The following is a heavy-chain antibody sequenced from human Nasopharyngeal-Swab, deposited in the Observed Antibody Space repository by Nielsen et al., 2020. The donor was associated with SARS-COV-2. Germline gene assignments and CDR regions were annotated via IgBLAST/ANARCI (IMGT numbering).Heavy chain of an antibody. CDR3: ARVFNRVSEIAAADPNIYYYYGMDV. D-gene: IGHD6-13*01. Sequence: LSLTCAASRFTFSNYSMNWVRQAPGKGLEWVSNISSSSSTIFYADSVKGRFTISRDNAKNSLYLQMNSLRAEDTAVYYCARVFNRVSEIAAADPNIYYYYGMDVWGQGTTVTVSS. V-gene: IGHV3-48*04. CDR2: ISSSSSTI. J-gene: IGHJ6*02. CDR1: RFTFSNYS.